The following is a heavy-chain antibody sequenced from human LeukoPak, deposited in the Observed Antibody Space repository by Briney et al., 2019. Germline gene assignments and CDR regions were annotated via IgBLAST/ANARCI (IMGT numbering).Heavy chain of an antibody. CDR1: GFTFSSYS. V-gene: IGHV3-48*01. Sequence: GGSLRLSCAASGFTFSSYSMNWVRQAPGKGLEWVSYISSNRRTMYYADSVKGRFTISRDNAKNSLHLQMNSLRAEDTAVYYCARGDSGSYLIFWGQGTLVTVSS. D-gene: IGHD1-26*01. CDR2: ISSNRRTM. CDR3: ARGDSGSYLIF. J-gene: IGHJ4*02.